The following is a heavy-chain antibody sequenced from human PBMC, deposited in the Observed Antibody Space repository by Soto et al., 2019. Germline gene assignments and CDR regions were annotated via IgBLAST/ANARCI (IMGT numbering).Heavy chain of an antibody. J-gene: IGHJ6*02. V-gene: IGHV1-69*01. Sequence: QVQLVQSGAEVKKPGSSVKVSCKASGGTFSSYAISWVRQAPGQGLEWMGGIIPIFGTANYAQKFQGRVTITADESTSTAYMELSSLRSEDTAVYYCARENCSSTRCLIYGMDVWGQGTTVTVSS. CDR3: ARENCSSTRCLIYGMDV. CDR2: IIPIFGTA. D-gene: IGHD2-2*01. CDR1: GGTFSSYA.